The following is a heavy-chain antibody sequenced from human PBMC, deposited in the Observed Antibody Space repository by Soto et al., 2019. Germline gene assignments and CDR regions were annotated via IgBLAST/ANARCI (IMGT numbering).Heavy chain of an antibody. Sequence: GESLKISCEVSGYNFNNYWVGWVRQVPGKGLEWMGIFYPGDSNTRYSPSFQGQVTLSVDKSITTAYLQWDSLKASDTAVYYCARRKYGTPSGHFYGVDAWGQGTAVTVSS. CDR1: GYNFNNYW. V-gene: IGHV5-51*01. J-gene: IGHJ6*02. CDR2: FYPGDSNT. D-gene: IGHD3-10*01. CDR3: ARRKYGTPSGHFYGVDA.